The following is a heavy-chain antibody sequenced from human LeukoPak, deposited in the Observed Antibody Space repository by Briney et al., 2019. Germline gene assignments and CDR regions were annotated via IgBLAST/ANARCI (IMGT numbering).Heavy chain of an antibody. CDR1: GASIRSSGHY. CDR2: TFYSGST. D-gene: IGHD6-19*01. V-gene: IGHV4-39*01. CDR3: ARHFLSRGSGWYPSLDY. Sequence: SETLSLTCTVSGASIRSSGHYWAWIRQPPGKGLEWIGSTFYSGSTYYNPSLTSRATISVDTSKNQFSLKLSSVTAAGTAVYYCARHFLSRGSGWYPSLDYWGQGALVTVSS. J-gene: IGHJ4*02.